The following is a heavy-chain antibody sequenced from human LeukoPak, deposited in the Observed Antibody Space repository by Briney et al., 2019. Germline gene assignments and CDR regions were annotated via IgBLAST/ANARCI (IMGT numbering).Heavy chain of an antibody. Sequence: GGSLRLSCAASGFTFSSYAISWVRQASGQGLEWMGRIIPILGIANYAQKFQGRVTITADKSTSTAYMELSSLRSEDTAVYYCAREGYSTAGYYSNWFDPWGQGTLVTVSS. V-gene: IGHV1-69*04. CDR3: AREGYSTAGYYSNWFDP. J-gene: IGHJ5*02. CDR1: GFTFSSYA. D-gene: IGHD6-13*01. CDR2: IIPILGIA.